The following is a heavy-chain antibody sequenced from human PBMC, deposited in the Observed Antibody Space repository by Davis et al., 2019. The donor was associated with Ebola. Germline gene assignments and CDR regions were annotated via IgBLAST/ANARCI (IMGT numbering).Heavy chain of an antibody. CDR3: ATWGGQLVPNWFDP. CDR1: GGTFSSYA. Sequence: SVKVSCKASGGTFSSYAISWVRQAPGQGLEWMGGIIPFFGTANYAQKFQGRVTITADKSTSTAYMELSSLRSEDTAVYYCATWGGQLVPNWFDPWGQGTLVTVSS. D-gene: IGHD6-6*01. CDR2: IIPFFGTA. V-gene: IGHV1-69*06. J-gene: IGHJ5*02.